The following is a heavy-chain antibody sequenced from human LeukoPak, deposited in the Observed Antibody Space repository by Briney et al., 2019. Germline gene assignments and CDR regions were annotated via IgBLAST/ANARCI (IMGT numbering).Heavy chain of an antibody. J-gene: IGHJ4*02. Sequence: GGSLRLSCAASGFTFSSYWMSWVRQAPGKGLEWVANIKQYGSEKYYVDSVKGRFTISRDNAKNSLYLQMNSLRAEDTAVYYCAKGPPMSGWYVEFDYWGQGTLVTVSS. CDR2: IKQYGSEK. D-gene: IGHD6-19*01. V-gene: IGHV3-7*01. CDR1: GFTFSSYW. CDR3: AKGPPMSGWYVEFDY.